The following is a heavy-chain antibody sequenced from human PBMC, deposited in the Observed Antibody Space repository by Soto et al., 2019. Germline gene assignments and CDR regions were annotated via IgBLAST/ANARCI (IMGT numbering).Heavy chain of an antibody. V-gene: IGHV1-3*01. Sequence: ASVKVSCKASGYSFQKYSIHWVRQAPRKRLELIGNINAGKGNAKFATEFQDSVTIPRDTSATTAYMELSSLRYEDTAVYFCARNRLHWFEDFDHWGQGTLVTVPQ. D-gene: IGHD3-10*01. CDR1: GYSFQKYS. CDR3: ARNRLHWFEDFDH. J-gene: IGHJ4*02. CDR2: INAGKGNA.